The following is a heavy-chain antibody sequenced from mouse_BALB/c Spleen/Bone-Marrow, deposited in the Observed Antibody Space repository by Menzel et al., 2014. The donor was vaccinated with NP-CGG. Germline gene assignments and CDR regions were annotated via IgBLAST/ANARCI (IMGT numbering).Heavy chain of an antibody. Sequence: EVQVVESGAELVKPGASVMLSCTASGFNIKDTYMYWVKQRPEQGLEWIGRIDPANGNTKYDPRFQGKATITADTSSNTAYLQLNSLTSDDTAVYYCAGSSPYYDMDYWGQGTSVTVSS. CDR2: IDPANGNT. D-gene: IGHD6-1*01. J-gene: IGHJ4*01. CDR1: GFNIKDTY. V-gene: IGHV14-3*02. CDR3: AGSSPYYDMDY.